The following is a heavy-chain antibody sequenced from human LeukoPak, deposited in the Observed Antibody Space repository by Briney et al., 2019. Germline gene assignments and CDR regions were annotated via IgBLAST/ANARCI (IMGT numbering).Heavy chain of an antibody. V-gene: IGHV4-4*07. CDR2: IYTSGST. CDR3: ARGPSAKAVVPAAWDAFDI. Sequence: PSETLSLTCTVSGGSISSYYWSWIRQPAGKGLEWIGRIYTSGSTNYNPSLKSRVTMSVDTSKNQFSLKLSSVTAADTAVYYCARGPSAKAVVPAAWDAFDIWGQGTMVTVSS. CDR1: GGSISSYY. J-gene: IGHJ3*02. D-gene: IGHD2-2*01.